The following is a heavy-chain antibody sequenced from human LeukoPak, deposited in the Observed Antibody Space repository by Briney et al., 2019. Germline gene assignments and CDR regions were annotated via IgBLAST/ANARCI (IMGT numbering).Heavy chain of an antibody. Sequence: SETLSLTCAVYGGSFSSYYWSWIRQPPGKGLEWIGYIYYSGSTNYNPSLKSRVTISVETSKNQFSLKLSSVTAADTAVYYCARDEYNWNVDAFDIWGQGTVVTVSS. D-gene: IGHD1-20*01. CDR2: IYYSGST. V-gene: IGHV4-59*01. CDR1: GGSFSSYY. CDR3: ARDEYNWNVDAFDI. J-gene: IGHJ3*02.